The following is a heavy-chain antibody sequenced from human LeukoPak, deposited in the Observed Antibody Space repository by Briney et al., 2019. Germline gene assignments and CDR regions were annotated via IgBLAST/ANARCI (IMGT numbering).Heavy chain of an antibody. CDR1: GYTFTSYD. J-gene: IGHJ5*02. CDR3: ARGVGYCSSTSCYGSNWFDP. V-gene: IGHV1-8*02. Sequence: DSVKLSCKASGYTFTSYDINWVRQATGQGLEWMGWMNPNSGNTGYAQKLQGRVTITRNTSISTAYMELSSLRSEDTAVYDCARGVGYCSSTSCYGSNWFDPWGQGTLVTVSS. CDR2: MNPNSGNT. D-gene: IGHD2-2*01.